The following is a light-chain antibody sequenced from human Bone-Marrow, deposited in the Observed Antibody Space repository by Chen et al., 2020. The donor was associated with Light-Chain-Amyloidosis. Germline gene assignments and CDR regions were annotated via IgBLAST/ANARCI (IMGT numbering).Light chain of an antibody. J-gene: IGLJ1*01. CDR3: SSYTITNTLV. Sequence: QSARTQPPSVSGSPGQSITIPSPGTSSDVGGDNHVSWYQQHPDKAPKLMIYEVTNRPSWVPDRFSGSKSDNTASLTISGLQTEDEADYFCSSYTITNTLVFGSGTRVTVL. V-gene: IGLV2-14*01. CDR2: EVT. CDR1: SSDVGGDNH.